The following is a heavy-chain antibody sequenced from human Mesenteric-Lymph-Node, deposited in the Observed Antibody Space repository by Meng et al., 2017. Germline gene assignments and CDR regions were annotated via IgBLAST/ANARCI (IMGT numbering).Heavy chain of an antibody. V-gene: IGHV4-34*01. CDR2: INHSGST. Sequence: QGKLPELGGGLVKASATLSLPCAVYGGSLSGYYGSWIRQPPGKGLEWIGEINHSGSTNYNPSLKSRVTISVDTSKNQFSLKLSSVTAADTAVYYCARGSSSSWYFGNWGQGTLVTVSS. D-gene: IGHD6-13*01. CDR3: ARGSSSSWYFGN. CDR1: GGSLSGYY. J-gene: IGHJ4*02.